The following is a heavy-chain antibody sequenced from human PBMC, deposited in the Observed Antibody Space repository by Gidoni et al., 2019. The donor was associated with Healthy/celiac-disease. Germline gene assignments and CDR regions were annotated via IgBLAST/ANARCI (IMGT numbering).Heavy chain of an antibody. D-gene: IGHD5-18*01. Sequence: QVQLQQWGAGLLKPSETLSLTCAVYGGSFSGYYWSWIRQPPGKGLEWIGEINHSGSTNYNPSLKSRVTISVDTSKNQFSLKLSSVTAADTAVYYCARRPIQLWLVYYYYGMDVWGQGTTVTVSS. V-gene: IGHV4-34*01. J-gene: IGHJ6*02. CDR3: ARRPIQLWLVYYYYGMDV. CDR2: INHSGST. CDR1: GGSFSGYY.